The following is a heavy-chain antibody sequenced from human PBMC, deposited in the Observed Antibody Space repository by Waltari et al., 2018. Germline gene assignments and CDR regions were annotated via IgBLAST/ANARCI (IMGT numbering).Heavy chain of an antibody. D-gene: IGHD2-2*01. CDR2: VSFDENIS. Sequence: QGQLVESGGGVVQPGRSLRLSCEVSAFSFRPYPMHWVRQAPGKGLEWVAVVSFDENISYYADSVKGRFTISRDNSESTLYLQMNSLRAEDTAVYFCARDPRGDASFYYHMDVWGRGTTVTVSS. V-gene: IGHV3-30-3*01. CDR3: ARDPRGDASFYYHMDV. J-gene: IGHJ6*03. CDR1: AFSFRPYP.